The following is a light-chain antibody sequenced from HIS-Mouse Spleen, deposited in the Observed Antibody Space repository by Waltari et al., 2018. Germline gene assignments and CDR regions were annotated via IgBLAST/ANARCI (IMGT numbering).Light chain of an antibody. CDR1: QCISSY. V-gene: IGKV1D-8*02. Sequence: AIWMTQSPSLLSASTGDRVTISCRMSQCISSYLAWYQQKPGKAPELLIYAASTLQSGVPSRFSGSGSGTDFTLTISCLQYEDFATYYCQQYYSFPLTFGGGTKVEIK. CDR2: AAS. J-gene: IGKJ4*01. CDR3: QQYYSFPLT.